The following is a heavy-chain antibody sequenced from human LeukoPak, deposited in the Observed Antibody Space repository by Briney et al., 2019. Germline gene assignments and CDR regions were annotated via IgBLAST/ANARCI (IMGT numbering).Heavy chain of an antibody. CDR1: GFIFSSTW. V-gene: IGHV3-74*01. CDR3: ATAGNYRFDY. Sequence: GGSLRLSCAGSGFIFSSTWMHWVRQAPGEGLVWFSRINSDGSTINYADSVKGRLTISRDNAKNTLYLQMNSLRVEDTALYFCATAGNYRFDYWGQGTLVTVSS. CDR2: INSDGSTI. D-gene: IGHD1-7*01. J-gene: IGHJ4*02.